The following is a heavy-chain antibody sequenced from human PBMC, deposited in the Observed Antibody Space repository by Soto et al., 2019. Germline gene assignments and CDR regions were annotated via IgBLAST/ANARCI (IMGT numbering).Heavy chain of an antibody. D-gene: IGHD3-22*01. J-gene: IGHJ5*02. CDR1: GGSFSGYY. Sequence: PSETLSLTCAVXGGSFSGYYWSWIRQPPGKGLEWIGEINHSGSTNYNPSLKSRVTISVDTSKNQFSLKLSSVTAADTAVYYCARGGITMIETNWFDPWGQGTLVTVSS. CDR3: ARGGITMIETNWFDP. V-gene: IGHV4-34*01. CDR2: INHSGST.